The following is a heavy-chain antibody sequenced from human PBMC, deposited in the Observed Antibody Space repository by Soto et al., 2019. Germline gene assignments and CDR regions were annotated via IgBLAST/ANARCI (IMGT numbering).Heavy chain of an antibody. Sequence: GGSLRLSCAASGFTFSSYGMHWVRQAPGKGLEWVAVISYDGSNKYYADSVKGRFTISRDNSKNTLYLQMNSLRAEDTAVYYCAKRGPGGSYYEVCYWGQGTLVTVSS. CDR3: AKRGPGGSYYEVCY. V-gene: IGHV3-30*18. CDR1: GFTFSSYG. J-gene: IGHJ4*02. D-gene: IGHD1-26*01. CDR2: ISYDGSNK.